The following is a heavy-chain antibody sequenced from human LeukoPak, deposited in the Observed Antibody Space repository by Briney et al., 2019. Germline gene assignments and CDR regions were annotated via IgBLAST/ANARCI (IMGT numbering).Heavy chain of an antibody. J-gene: IGHJ4*02. CDR1: GCTISSYY. CDR2: IYYSGST. D-gene: IGHD6-19*01. V-gene: IGHV4-59*01. Sequence: SETLSLTCTVSGCTISSYYWSWIRQPPGKGLEWIGYIYYSGSTNYNPSLKSRVTISVDTSKNQFSLKLSSVTAADTAVYYCARYPGQWLEPFDYWGQGTLVTVSS. CDR3: ARYPGQWLEPFDY.